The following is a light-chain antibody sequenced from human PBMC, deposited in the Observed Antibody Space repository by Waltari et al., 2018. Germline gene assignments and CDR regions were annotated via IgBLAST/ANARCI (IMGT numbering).Light chain of an antibody. J-gene: IGKJ4*01. Sequence: DIQMTQSPSSVSASVGYRVTITCRASQDIGSWLAWYQQKPGKAPNLLIYTASSLESGVPSRFSGSGSGTDFTLTINSLRPEDFATYSCLQVSSFPVTFGGGTKVEV. CDR2: TAS. CDR3: LQVSSFPVT. CDR1: QDIGSW. V-gene: IGKV1-12*01.